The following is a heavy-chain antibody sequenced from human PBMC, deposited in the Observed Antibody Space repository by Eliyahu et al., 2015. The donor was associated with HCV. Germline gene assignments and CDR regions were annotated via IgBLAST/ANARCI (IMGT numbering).Heavy chain of an antibody. D-gene: IGHD1-26*01. J-gene: IGHJ5*02. CDR2: MNPNSGNT. CDR3: ARTIVGAIWFDP. V-gene: IGHV1-8*01. Sequence: LEWMGWMNPNSGNTGYAQKFQGRVTMTRNTSISTAYMELSSLRSEDTAVYYCARTIVGAIWFDPWGQGTLVTVSS.